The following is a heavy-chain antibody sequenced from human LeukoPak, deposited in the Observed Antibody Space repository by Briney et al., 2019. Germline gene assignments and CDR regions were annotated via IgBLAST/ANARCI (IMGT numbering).Heavy chain of an antibody. Sequence: GGSLRLSCAASGFTFSTYVVNWVRQAPGKGLEWVSTITGSGGSTYYADSVKGRFTISRDNSKNTLYLQMSSLRVEDTAVYYCAKDRGRYYDSSGHYWGYYFDYWGQGILVTVST. CDR2: ITGSGGST. CDR3: AKDRGRYYDSSGHYWGYYFDY. CDR1: GFTFSTYV. V-gene: IGHV3-23*01. D-gene: IGHD3-22*01. J-gene: IGHJ4*02.